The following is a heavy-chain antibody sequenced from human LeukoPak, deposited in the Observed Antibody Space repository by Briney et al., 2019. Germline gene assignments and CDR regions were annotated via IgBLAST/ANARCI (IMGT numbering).Heavy chain of an antibody. CDR3: AREWLH. CDR2: IDHSGST. V-gene: IGHV4-38-2*02. D-gene: IGHD5-12*01. J-gene: IGHJ4*02. CDR1: GYSISSGYY. Sequence: PSETLSLTCTVSGYSISSGYYWGWIRQPPGKGLEWTGSIDHSGSTYYNPSLKSRVTISVDTSKNQFSLKLSSVTAADTAVYYCAREWLHWGQGTLVTVSS.